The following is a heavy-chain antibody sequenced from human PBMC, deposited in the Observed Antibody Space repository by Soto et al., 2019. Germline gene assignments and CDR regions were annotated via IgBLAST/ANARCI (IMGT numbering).Heavy chain of an antibody. CDR1: GFTFSSYS. V-gene: IGHV3-21*01. CDR2: ISSSSSYI. D-gene: IGHD3-3*01. Sequence: GGSLRLSCAASGFTFSSYSMNWVRQAPGKGLEWVSSISSSSSYIYYADSVKGRFTISRDNAKNSLYLQMNSLRAEDTAVYYCARYYDFWSRFDAFDIWGKGKMVTVSS. J-gene: IGHJ3*02. CDR3: ARYYDFWSRFDAFDI.